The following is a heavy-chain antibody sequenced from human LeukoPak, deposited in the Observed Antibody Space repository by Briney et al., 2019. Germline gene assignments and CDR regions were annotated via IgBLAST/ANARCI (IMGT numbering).Heavy chain of an antibody. CDR3: ATSIAARNWFDP. CDR2: IYTSGSP. J-gene: IGHJ5*02. V-gene: IGHV4-4*07. D-gene: IGHD6-6*01. CDR1: GGSISRYY. Sequence: PSETLSLTCTVSGGSISRYYWSWIRQPAGKGLEWIGRIYTSGSPNYNPSLKSRVTMSVDTSKNQFSLKLSSVTAADTAVYYCATSIAARNWFDPWGQGTLVTVSS.